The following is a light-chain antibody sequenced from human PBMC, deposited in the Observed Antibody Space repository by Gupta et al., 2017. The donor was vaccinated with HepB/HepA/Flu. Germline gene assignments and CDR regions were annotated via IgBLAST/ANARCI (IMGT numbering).Light chain of an antibody. J-gene: IGLJ3*02. CDR2: QYI. V-gene: IGLV3-1*01. CDR3: QAWDSSTAV. CDR1: KLGGNY. Sequence: SYELTQPPSVSVSPGQTASITCSGDKLGGNYVSWYQQKPGRSPVLVMYQYIKRPSGIPERFSGSNSGSTATMTISGTQAMDEADYYCQAWDSSTAVFGGGTKLTVL.